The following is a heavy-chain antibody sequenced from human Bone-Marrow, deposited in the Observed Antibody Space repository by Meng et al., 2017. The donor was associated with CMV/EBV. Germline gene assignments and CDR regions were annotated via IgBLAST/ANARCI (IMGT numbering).Heavy chain of an antibody. CDR3: ARVTQQWLGPYYFDY. D-gene: IGHD6-19*01. CDR2: ISAYNGNT. V-gene: IGHV1-18*01. J-gene: IGHJ4*02. CDR1: GYTFTSYG. Sequence: ASVKVSCKASGYTFTSYGISWVRQAPGQGLEWMGWISAYNGNTNYAQKLQGRVTMTTDTSTSTAYMELRSLRSDDTAVYYCARVTQQWLGPYYFDYWGQRNLVTVSS.